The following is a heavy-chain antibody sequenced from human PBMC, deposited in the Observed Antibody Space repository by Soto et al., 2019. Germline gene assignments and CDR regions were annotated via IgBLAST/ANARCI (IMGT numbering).Heavy chain of an antibody. CDR1: GFTFNIYE. CDR3: ARQGGYTREGECDH. D-gene: IGHD5-18*01. J-gene: IGHJ4*02. Sequence: SLRLSCVASGFTFNIYEMNLVRQAPGHGLEWISDIRSDGNSVRYEESVKGRFTISRDNAKNSLYLQMTGLRADDTAIYYCARQGGYTREGECDHWGQGAQVTVSS. V-gene: IGHV3-48*03. CDR2: IRSDGNSV.